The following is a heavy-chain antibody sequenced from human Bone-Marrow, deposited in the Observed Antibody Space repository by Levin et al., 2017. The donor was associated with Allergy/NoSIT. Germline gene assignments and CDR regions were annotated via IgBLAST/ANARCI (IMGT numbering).Heavy chain of an antibody. J-gene: IGHJ4*02. CDR1: GDSVINHY. Sequence: SETLSLTCTVSGDSVINHYWSWIRQPPGKGLEWIAYIHHSGNANYNPSLRGRATMSIDTSKNQFSLNLRSVTAADTAVYYCVRLEGATKDAFDYWGQGTLVTVSS. CDR2: IHHSGNA. V-gene: IGHV4-59*08. D-gene: IGHD2-15*01. CDR3: VRLEGATKDAFDY.